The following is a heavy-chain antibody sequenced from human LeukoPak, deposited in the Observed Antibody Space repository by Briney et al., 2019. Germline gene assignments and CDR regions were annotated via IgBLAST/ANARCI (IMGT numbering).Heavy chain of an antibody. J-gene: IGHJ4*02. CDR2: LMADNGNT. CDR3: ARARVHGHGSGPSAFDY. V-gene: IGHV1-18*01. D-gene: IGHD3-10*01. CDR1: GYTFTSYG. Sequence: GASVKVSCKASGYTFTSYGISWVRKAPGQGLGWMGWLMADNGNTNNAQKLQGRVNMTTDTSPSTAYMELRSLRSDDTAVYYCARARVHGHGSGPSAFDYCGQGTLVTVSS.